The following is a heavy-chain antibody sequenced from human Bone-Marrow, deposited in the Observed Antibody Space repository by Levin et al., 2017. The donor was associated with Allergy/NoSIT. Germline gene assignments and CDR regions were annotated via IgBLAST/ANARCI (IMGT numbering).Heavy chain of an antibody. D-gene: IGHD5-24*01. CDR3: ARSYPPLRDGYNSGVSWFDP. V-gene: IGHV1-69*04. J-gene: IGHJ5*02. CDR2: IIPILGIA. CDR1: GGTFSSYA. Sequence: ASVKVSCKASGGTFSSYAISWVRQAPGQGLEWMGRIIPILGIANYAQKFQGRVTITADKSTSTAYMELSSLRSEDTAVYYCARSYPPLRDGYNSGVSWFDPWAREPWSPSPQ.